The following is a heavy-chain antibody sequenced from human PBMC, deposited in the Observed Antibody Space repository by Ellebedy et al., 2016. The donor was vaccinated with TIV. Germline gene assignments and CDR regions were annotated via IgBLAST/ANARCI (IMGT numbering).Heavy chain of an antibody. CDR1: GFNFNIFA. CDR3: AKGRGGDWFGDTLDDP. CDR2: ISSSGDST. D-gene: IGHD3-10*01. J-gene: IGHJ5*02. Sequence: GESLKISCATSGFNFNIFAMSWVRQAPGEGLEWVSAISSSGDSTFYADSVKGRFTVSRDNSENMLYLQMNSLRAADTAVYDCAKGRGGDWFGDTLDDPWGQGTLLTVSS. V-gene: IGHV3-23*01.